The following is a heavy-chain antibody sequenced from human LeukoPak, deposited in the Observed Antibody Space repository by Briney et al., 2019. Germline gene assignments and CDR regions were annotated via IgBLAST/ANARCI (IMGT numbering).Heavy chain of an antibody. Sequence: PGGPLRLSCAASEFSSSSYAMSWGRQAPGKGLGRGSGIRGSGRTTYYPDSVKGRITTSRDTSKNTLYLQMNSLRAETTAVYYCAKSVVMIFCYVLFDPWGQGTLVTVSS. CDR2: IRGSGRTT. V-gene: IGHV3-23*01. D-gene: IGHD3-9*01. CDR1: EFSSSSYA. J-gene: IGHJ5*02. CDR3: AKSVVMIFCYVLFDP.